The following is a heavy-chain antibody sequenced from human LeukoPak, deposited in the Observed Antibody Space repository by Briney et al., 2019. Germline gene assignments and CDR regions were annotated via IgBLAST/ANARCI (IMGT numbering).Heavy chain of an antibody. D-gene: IGHD1-26*01. CDR1: GFTFSSYS. V-gene: IGHV3-21*01. CDR3: ARDSRLVGTDFDY. CDR2: LSSGSSYM. J-gene: IGHJ4*02. Sequence: PAGSLRLSCAASGFTFSSYSMNWVRQAPGKGLEWVSSLSSGSSYMYYADSVKGRFTISRDNAKNSLYLQMNSLRAEDTAVYYCARDSRLVGTDFDYWGQGTLVTVSS.